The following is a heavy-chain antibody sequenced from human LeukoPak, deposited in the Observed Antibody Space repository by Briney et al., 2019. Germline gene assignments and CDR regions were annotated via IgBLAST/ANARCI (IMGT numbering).Heavy chain of an antibody. Sequence: GESLKISCKGSGYSFTSYWINWVRQMPGKGLEWMGNIDPSDSYTNYNPSFQGHVTISADKSISTAYLQWSRLKASDTAMYYCARHLTQVGMETDFDYWGQGTLVTVSS. CDR1: GYSFTSYW. V-gene: IGHV5-10-1*01. D-gene: IGHD1-26*01. CDR2: IDPSDSYT. J-gene: IGHJ4*02. CDR3: ARHLTQVGMETDFDY.